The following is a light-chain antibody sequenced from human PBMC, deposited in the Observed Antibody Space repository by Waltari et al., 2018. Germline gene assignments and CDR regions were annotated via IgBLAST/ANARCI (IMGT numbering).Light chain of an antibody. CDR3: QQYNNYPVT. CDR1: QSISSW. CDR2: KAS. Sequence: DIQMTQSPSTLAASVGDRVNITCRASQSISSWLAWYQQKPGKAPKLLIYKASSMESGVPSRFSGSGSGTEFTLTISSLQPDDFATYYCQQYNNYPVTFGPGTKVDIK. V-gene: IGKV1-5*03. J-gene: IGKJ3*01.